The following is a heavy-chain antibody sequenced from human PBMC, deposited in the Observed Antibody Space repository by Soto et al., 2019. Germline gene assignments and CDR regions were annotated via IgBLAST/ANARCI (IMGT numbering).Heavy chain of an antibody. CDR2: VSTSGRST. D-gene: IGHD2-15*01. V-gene: IGHV3-64D*06. CDR3: VKQAHGLDGVAFDY. Sequence: GGSLRLSCSASGFIFSESAIYWVRQVPGKGLEAISAVSTSGRSTYYADSVTDRFTISRDNSKNTLFLQMGSLRPEDTAIYYCVKQAHGLDGVAFDYWGQGTQVTNSS. J-gene: IGHJ4*01. CDR1: GFIFSESA.